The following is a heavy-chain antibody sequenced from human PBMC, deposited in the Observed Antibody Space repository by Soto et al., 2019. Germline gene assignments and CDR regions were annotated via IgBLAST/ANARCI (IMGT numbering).Heavy chain of an antibody. V-gene: IGHV4-30-4*01. CDR3: ARAPFYDSSGYYIYYFDY. CDR1: GGSISSGDYY. D-gene: IGHD3-22*01. CDR2: IYYSGST. Sequence: SETLSLTCTVSGGSISSGDYYWSWIRQPPGKGLEWIGYIYYSGSTYYNPSLKSRVTISVDTSKNQFSLKLSSVTAADTAVYYCARAPFYDSSGYYIYYFDYWGQGTLVTVSS. J-gene: IGHJ4*02.